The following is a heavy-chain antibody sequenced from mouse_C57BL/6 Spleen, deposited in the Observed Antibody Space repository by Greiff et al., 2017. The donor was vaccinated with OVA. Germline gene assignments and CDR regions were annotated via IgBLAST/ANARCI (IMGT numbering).Heavy chain of an antibody. CDR1: GFTFSSYA. D-gene: IGHD1-1*01. V-gene: IGHV5-9-1*02. CDR3: TRGYYYGSSPFAY. J-gene: IGHJ3*01. Sequence: EVKVEESGEGLVKPGGSLKLSCAASGFTFSSYAMSWVRQTPEKRLEWVAYISSGGDYIYYADTVKGRFTISRDNARNTLYLQMSSLKSEDTAMYYCTRGYYYGSSPFAYWGQGTLVTVSA. CDR2: ISSGGDYI.